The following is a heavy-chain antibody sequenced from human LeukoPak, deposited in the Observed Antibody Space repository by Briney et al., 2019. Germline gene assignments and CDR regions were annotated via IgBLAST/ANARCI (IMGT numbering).Heavy chain of an antibody. D-gene: IGHD3-22*01. CDR2: IYYSGST. CDR1: GGSISSGDYY. Sequence: SQTLSLTCTVSGGSISSGDYYWSWIRQPPGKGLEWDGYIYYSGSTYYNPSLKSRVTISVDTPKNQFSLKLSSVTAADTAVYYCARDHYYDSSGYYYGMDVWGQGTTVTVSS. CDR3: ARDHYYDSSGYYYGMDV. J-gene: IGHJ6*02. V-gene: IGHV4-30-4*01.